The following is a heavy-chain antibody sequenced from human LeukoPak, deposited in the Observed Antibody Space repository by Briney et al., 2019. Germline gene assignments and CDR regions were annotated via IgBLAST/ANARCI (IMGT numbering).Heavy chain of an antibody. CDR2: IDYSGIT. CDR1: GGSFSGYY. D-gene: IGHD6-19*01. V-gene: IGHV4-59*12. Sequence: PSETLSLTCAVYGGSFSGYYWSWIRQSPGKGLEWIAYIDYSGITNYNPSLKSRVTISLDMSKNQFSLNVRSVTAADTAVYYCVRVLGSGWTGFDNWGQGTLVIVSS. J-gene: IGHJ4*02. CDR3: VRVLGSGWTGFDN.